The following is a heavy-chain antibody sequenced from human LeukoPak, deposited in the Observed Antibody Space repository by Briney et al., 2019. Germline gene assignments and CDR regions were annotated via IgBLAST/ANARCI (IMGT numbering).Heavy chain of an antibody. V-gene: IGHV5-51*01. CDR3: ARPGLEDASDI. J-gene: IGHJ3*02. CDR1: GYDFPTWW. CDR2: IYPADSDV. D-gene: IGHD3-3*01. Sequence: GESLKISCKGSGYDFPTWWIGWVRQRPGQGLEWLGIIYPADSDVRDNPSFRGRVSILADTAISTAYLQWSSLKASDTAMYYCARPGLEDASDIWGQGTMVTVSS.